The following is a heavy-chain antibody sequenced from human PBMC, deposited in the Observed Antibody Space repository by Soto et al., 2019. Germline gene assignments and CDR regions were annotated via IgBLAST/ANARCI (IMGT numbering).Heavy chain of an antibody. Sequence: ASVKVSCKASGYTFTGYYMHWVRQAPGQGLEWMGWINPNSGGTNYAQKFQGWVTMTRDTSISTAYMELSRLRSDDTAVYYCARDLFEYSSSSESMNYYGMDVWGQGTTVTVSS. J-gene: IGHJ6*02. D-gene: IGHD6-6*01. CDR3: ARDLFEYSSSSESMNYYGMDV. CDR2: INPNSGGT. V-gene: IGHV1-2*04. CDR1: GYTFTGYY.